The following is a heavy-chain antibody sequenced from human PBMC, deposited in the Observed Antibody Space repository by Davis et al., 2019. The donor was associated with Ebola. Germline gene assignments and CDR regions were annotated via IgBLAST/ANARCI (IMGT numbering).Heavy chain of an antibody. J-gene: IGHJ4*02. CDR1: GGSISSYY. Sequence: SETLSLTCTVSGGSISSYYWSWIRQPPGKGLEWIGYIYYSGSTNYNPSLKSRVTISVDTSKNQFSLKLSSVTAADTVVYYCARSIGIAAAVGNFDYWGQGTLVTVSS. CDR3: ARSIGIAAAVGNFDY. V-gene: IGHV4-59*01. CDR2: IYYSGST. D-gene: IGHD6-13*01.